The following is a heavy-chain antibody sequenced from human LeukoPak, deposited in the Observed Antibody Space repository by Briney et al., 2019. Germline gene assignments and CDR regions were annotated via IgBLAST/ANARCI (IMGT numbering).Heavy chain of an antibody. Sequence: SETLSLTCAVYGGSFSGYYWSWIRQPPGKGLEWIGEINHSGSTNYNPSLKSRVTISVDTSKNQFSLKLSSVTAADTAVYYCARRSPRDSSGYYYSDYWGQGTLVTVSS. V-gene: IGHV4-34*01. D-gene: IGHD3-22*01. J-gene: IGHJ4*02. CDR2: INHSGST. CDR3: ARRSPRDSSGYYYSDY. CDR1: GGSFSGYY.